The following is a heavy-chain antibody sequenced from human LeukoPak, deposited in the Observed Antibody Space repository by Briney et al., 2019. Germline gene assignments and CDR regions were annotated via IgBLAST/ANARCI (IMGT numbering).Heavy chain of an antibody. CDR3: ARDHMDTAMVTYFDY. J-gene: IGHJ4*02. CDR2: IKQDRSEK. CDR1: GFTFNRYW. D-gene: IGHD5-18*01. Sequence: GGSLRLSCAASGFTFNRYWVNWVRHTPGKGLEWVANIKQDRSEKYYVDSVKGRFTISRDNAKNSLYLQMNSLRAEDTAVYYCARDHMDTAMVTYFDYWGQGTLVTVSS. V-gene: IGHV3-7*01.